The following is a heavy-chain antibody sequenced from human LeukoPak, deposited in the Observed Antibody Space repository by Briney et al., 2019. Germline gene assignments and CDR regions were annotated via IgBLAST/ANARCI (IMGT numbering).Heavy chain of an antibody. CDR2: ISGSGGST. Sequence: PGGSLRLSCAASGFTFSSYAMSWVRQAPGKGLEWVSAISGSGGSTYYADSVKGRFTISRDNSKNTLYLQMNGLRAEDTAVYYCAKVASVAEPGSEPLPLEYWGQGTLVTVSS. CDR3: AKVASVAEPGSEPLPLEY. V-gene: IGHV3-23*01. CDR1: GFTFSSYA. D-gene: IGHD1-14*01. J-gene: IGHJ4*02.